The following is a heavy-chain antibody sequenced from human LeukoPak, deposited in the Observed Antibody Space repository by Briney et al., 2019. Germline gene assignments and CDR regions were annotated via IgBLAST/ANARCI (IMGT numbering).Heavy chain of an antibody. D-gene: IGHD5-18*01. CDR1: GGSFSGYY. CDR3: ARPGNTPMVRNWLLDL. V-gene: IGHV4-34*01. CDR2: INHSGST. Sequence: PSETLSLTCAVYGGSFSGYYWSWIRQPPGKRLEWIGEINHSGSTNYNPSLKSRVTISVDASKTQFSLKLTSVTAADTAVYYCARPGNTPMVRNWLLDLWGRGTLVTVSS. J-gene: IGHJ2*01.